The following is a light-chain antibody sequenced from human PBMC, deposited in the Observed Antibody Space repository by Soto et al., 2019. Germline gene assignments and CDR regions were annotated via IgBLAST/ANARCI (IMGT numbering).Light chain of an antibody. CDR1: QSISSN. V-gene: IGKV3-15*01. CDR2: GAS. J-gene: IGKJ1*01. Sequence: EIVLTQSPGTLSLSPGERATLSCRASQSISSNLAWYQQKPGQAPRLLISGASTRATGIPARFSGSGSGTDFTLTITSLQSEDFAIYYCQQYNTWPRTFGQGTKVDIK. CDR3: QQYNTWPRT.